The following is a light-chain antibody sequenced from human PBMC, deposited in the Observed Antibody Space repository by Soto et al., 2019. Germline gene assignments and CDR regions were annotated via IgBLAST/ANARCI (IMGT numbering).Light chain of an antibody. Sequence: EIVMTQSPATLSVSPGERATLSCRASQSVSSNLAWYQQKPGQAPRLLIYGASTRATGIPARFSGSGSGTEFTLTISSLQSEDFAVYYCQQYNNCSPNTFCQGTKLEIK. J-gene: IGKJ2*01. CDR3: QQYNNCSPNT. CDR1: QSVSSN. CDR2: GAS. V-gene: IGKV3-15*01.